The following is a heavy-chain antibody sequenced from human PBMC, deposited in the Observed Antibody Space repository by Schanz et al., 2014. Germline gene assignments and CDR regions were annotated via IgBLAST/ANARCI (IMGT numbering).Heavy chain of an antibody. J-gene: IGHJ4*02. D-gene: IGHD1-26*01. CDR1: GFGFSSYS. CDR3: ARGGSGSHYRLDY. V-gene: IGHV3-48*01. CDR2: ISGSSRTI. Sequence: EVQLLESGGGLVQPGGSLRLSCLASGFGFSSYSMNWVRQAPGKGLEWVSYISGSSRTIYYADSMKGRFTVSRDNAENALYLQMNSLRAEDTGLYFCARGGSGSHYRLDYWGQGTLXTVSS.